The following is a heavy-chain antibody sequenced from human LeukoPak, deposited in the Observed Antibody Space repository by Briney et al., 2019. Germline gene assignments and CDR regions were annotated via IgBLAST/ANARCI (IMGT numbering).Heavy chain of an antibody. V-gene: IGHV3-73*01. D-gene: IGHD5-12*01. CDR2: IRSKANTYAT. Sequence: QSGGSLRLSCAASGFSFSDSAIHWVRQASGKGLEWVGRIRSKANTYATGYAASVKGRFTVSRHDSKNTAYLQMYSLKTEDTAVYYCTRQRDSGYDFRDWGQGTLVTVSS. J-gene: IGHJ4*02. CDR1: GFSFSDSA. CDR3: TRQRDSGYDFRD.